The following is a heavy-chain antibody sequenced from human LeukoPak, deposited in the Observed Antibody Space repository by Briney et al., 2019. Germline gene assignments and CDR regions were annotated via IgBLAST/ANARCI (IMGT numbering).Heavy chain of an antibody. J-gene: IGHJ6*03. Sequence: RPGGSLRLSCAASGFTFSRFCMHWVRQAPGKGLEWVAYIKEDGSEKFYVASVKGRFTISRDNAKNSLYLQMNSLKAEDTAVYYCARGDYYDNRGFYSYYYYMVVWGKGTTVTVSS. CDR2: IKEDGSEK. CDR1: GFTFSRFC. V-gene: IGHV3-7*01. D-gene: IGHD3-22*01. CDR3: ARGDYYDNRGFYSYYYYMVV.